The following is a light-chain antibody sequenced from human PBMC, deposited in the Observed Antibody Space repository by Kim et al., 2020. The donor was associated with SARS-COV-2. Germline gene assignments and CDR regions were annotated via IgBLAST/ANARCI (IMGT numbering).Light chain of an antibody. CDR2: QNN. J-gene: IGLJ2*01. Sequence: SYELTQPSSVSVSPGQTASITCSGDKLGDKYACWYQQKPGQSPVLVIYQNNKRPSGIPERFSGSNSGNTATLTISVTQSMDEADYYCQTWDTSSVVFGGGTQLTVL. CDR1: KLGDKY. V-gene: IGLV3-1*01. CDR3: QTWDTSSVV.